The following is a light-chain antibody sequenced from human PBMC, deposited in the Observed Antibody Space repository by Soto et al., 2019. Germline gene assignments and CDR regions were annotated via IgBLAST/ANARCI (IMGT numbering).Light chain of an antibody. CDR1: QSVSSSF. Sequence: EIVLTQSPGTLSLSPGERATLSCRASQSVSSSFLAWYQQKPGQAPRLLIYGASSRATGIPDRFSGSGSGTEFILTIIRMQHEDFAVYYCQQHDSTPRTFGQGTKVEVK. J-gene: IGKJ1*01. V-gene: IGKV3-20*01. CDR3: QQHDSTPRT. CDR2: GAS.